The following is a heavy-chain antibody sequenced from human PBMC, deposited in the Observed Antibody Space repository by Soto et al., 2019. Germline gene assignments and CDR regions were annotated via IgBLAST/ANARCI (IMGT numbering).Heavy chain of an antibody. Sequence: PGESLKISCKGSGYNFSGYWIAWVRQMPGKGLELMGIIYPSASDTRYRQSFQGQVTISADKSISSAYLQWSSLRASDTAMYYCARGGVSTRTFDYWGQGTPVTVYS. J-gene: IGHJ4*02. CDR2: IYPSASDT. CDR1: GYNFSGYW. V-gene: IGHV5-51*01. CDR3: ARGGVSTRTFDY. D-gene: IGHD3-3*01.